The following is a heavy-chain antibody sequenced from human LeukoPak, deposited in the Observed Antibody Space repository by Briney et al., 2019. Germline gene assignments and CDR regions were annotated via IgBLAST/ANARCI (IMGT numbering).Heavy chain of an antibody. D-gene: IGHD3-10*01. J-gene: IGHJ4*02. V-gene: IGHV1-69*13. CDR2: IIPIFGTA. Sequence: ASVKVSCKASGGTFSSYAISWVRQAPGQGREWMGGIIPIFGTANYAQKFQGRVTITADESTSTAYMELSSLRSEDTAVYYCAREARYYYGSGSISYYDYWGQGTLVTVSS. CDR3: AREARYYYGSGSISYYDY. CDR1: GGTFSSYA.